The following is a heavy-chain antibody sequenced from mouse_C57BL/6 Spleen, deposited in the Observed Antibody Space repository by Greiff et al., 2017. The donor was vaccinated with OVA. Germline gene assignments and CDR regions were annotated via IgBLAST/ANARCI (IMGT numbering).Heavy chain of an antibody. CDR2: ISYDGSN. Sequence: EVKVEESGPGLVKPSQSLSLTCSVTGYSITSGYYWNWIRQFPGNKLEWMGYISYDGSNNYNPSLKNRISITRDTSKNQFFLKLNSVTTEDTATYYCARGGTWYFDYWGQGTTLTVSS. CDR1: GYSITSGYY. CDR3: ARGGTWYFDY. D-gene: IGHD3-3*01. V-gene: IGHV3-6*01. J-gene: IGHJ2*01.